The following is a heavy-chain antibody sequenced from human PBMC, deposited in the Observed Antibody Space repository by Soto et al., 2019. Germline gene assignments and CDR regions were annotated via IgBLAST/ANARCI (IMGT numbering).Heavy chain of an antibody. Sequence: SQTLSLTCAISGDSVSSNSAAWNWIRQSPSRGLEWLGRTYYRSKWYNDYAVSVKSRITINPDTSKNQFSLQLNSVTPEDTAVYYCARDRLWINRNVFYYYYGMDVWGQGTTVTVSS. CDR1: GDSVSSNSAA. V-gene: IGHV6-1*01. J-gene: IGHJ6*02. CDR2: TYYRSKWYN. D-gene: IGHD1-1*01. CDR3: ARDRLWINRNVFYYYYGMDV.